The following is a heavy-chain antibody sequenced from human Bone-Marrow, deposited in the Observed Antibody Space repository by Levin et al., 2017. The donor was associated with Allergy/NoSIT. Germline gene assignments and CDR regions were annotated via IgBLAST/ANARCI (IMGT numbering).Heavy chain of an antibody. CDR2: IYWYDDK. V-gene: IGHV2-5*01. J-gene: IGHJ4*02. Sequence: SGPTLVKPTQTLTLTCSFSGFSLSTNGVGVGWIRQPPGKALEWLALIYWYDDKRYSPSLKSKLTITKDTSKNQVVLTMTNVDPVDTATYYGLHSCCELVWGSYRSSYYFDHWGQGTLVTVSS. CDR1: GFSLSTNGVG. D-gene: IGHD3-16*02. CDR3: LHSCCELVWGSYRSSYYFDH.